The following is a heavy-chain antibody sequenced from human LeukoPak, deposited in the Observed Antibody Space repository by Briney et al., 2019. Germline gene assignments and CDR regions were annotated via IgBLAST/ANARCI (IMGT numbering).Heavy chain of an antibody. Sequence: GGSLRLSCAASGFTFSSYSMNWVRQAPGKGLEWVSSISSSSSSYIYYADSVKGRFTISRDNAKNSLYLQMNSLRAEDTAVYYCAGDSSGYETPAFDYWGQGTLVTVSS. V-gene: IGHV3-21*01. CDR1: GFTFSSYS. CDR2: ISSSSSSYI. D-gene: IGHD3-22*01. CDR3: AGDSSGYETPAFDY. J-gene: IGHJ4*02.